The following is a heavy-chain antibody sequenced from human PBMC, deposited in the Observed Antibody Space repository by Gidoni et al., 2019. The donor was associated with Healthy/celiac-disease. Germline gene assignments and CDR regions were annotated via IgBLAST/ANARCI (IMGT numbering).Heavy chain of an antibody. D-gene: IGHD1-1*01. V-gene: IGHV3-23*01. J-gene: IGHJ4*02. CDR1: GFTFSSYA. CDR2: IRGSGGRT. Sequence: EVQLLESLVGLVHPGGSLRLSCAASGFTFSSYAMSWVRQAPGKWLEWVSAIRGSGGRTYYADSVKGRFTISRDNSKNTLYMQMNSLRAEDTAVYYCAKVEVHWGQGTLVTVSS. CDR3: AKVEVH.